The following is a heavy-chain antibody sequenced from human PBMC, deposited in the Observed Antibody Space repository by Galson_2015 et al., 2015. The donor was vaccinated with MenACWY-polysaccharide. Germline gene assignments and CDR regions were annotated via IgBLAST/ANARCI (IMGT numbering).Heavy chain of an antibody. CDR2: IIPILGIA. J-gene: IGHJ3*02. V-gene: IGHV1-69*04. Sequence: SVKVSCKASGGTFSSYAISWVRQAPGQGLEWMGRIIPILGIANYAQKFQGGVTITADKSTSTAYMELSSLRSEDTAVYYCARDEVEGYAFEIWGQGTMVTVSS. CDR1: GGTFSSYA. CDR3: ARDEVEGYAFEI.